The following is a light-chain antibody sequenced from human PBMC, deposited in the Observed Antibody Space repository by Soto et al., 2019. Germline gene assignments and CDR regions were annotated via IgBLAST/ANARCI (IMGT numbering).Light chain of an antibody. CDR3: QQYNNWPPIT. CDR2: GAS. Sequence: EIVMTQSPATLSVSPRERATLSCRARQNVSSNLAWYQQKPGQAPRLLIYGASTRATGIPARFSGSGSGTEFALTISSLQSEDFAVYYCQQYNNWPPITFGQGTRLEIK. V-gene: IGKV3-15*01. J-gene: IGKJ5*01. CDR1: QNVSSN.